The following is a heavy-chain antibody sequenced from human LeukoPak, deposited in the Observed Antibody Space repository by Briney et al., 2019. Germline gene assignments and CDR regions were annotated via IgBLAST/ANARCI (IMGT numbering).Heavy chain of an antibody. J-gene: IGHJ6*04. V-gene: IGHV3-23*01. Sequence: GGSLRLACPVSGFTFSSYAMSWVRQAPGEGLEWVSAISGSGGSTYYTDSVQGRFTISRDNSKSTLYLQMNSLRAEDTAVYYCAKDGATGTWVYYYYGMDVWGKGTTVTVSS. CDR2: ISGSGGST. D-gene: IGHD1-1*01. CDR1: GFTFSSYA. CDR3: AKDGATGTWVYYYYGMDV.